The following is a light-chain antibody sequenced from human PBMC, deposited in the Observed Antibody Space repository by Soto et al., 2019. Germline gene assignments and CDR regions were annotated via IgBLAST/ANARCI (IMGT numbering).Light chain of an antibody. Sequence: QSVLTQPASVSGSPGQSITISCTGTSSDVGAYNYVSWYQQHPGKAPKLMIYEVSNRPSGVSNRFSGSKSGNTASLTIFGLQAEDEADYYCSSYTSSRSYVFGTGTKVTVL. CDR2: EVS. CDR1: SSDVGAYNY. V-gene: IGLV2-14*01. CDR3: SSYTSSRSYV. J-gene: IGLJ1*01.